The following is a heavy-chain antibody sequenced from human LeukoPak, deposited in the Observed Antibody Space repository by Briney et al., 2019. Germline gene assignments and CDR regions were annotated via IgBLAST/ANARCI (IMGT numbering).Heavy chain of an antibody. CDR3: AKERASRLPFDY. Sequence: GRYLRLSCAASGFTFSNYGMNWVRQAPGKGLEWGTAISASGGNTYYADAVKGRFTISRDNAKDTLYLQMNSLRAEDTALYYCAKERASRLPFDYWGQGTLVTVSS. V-gene: IGHV3-23*01. CDR2: ISASGGNT. D-gene: IGHD6-25*01. CDR1: GFTFSNYG. J-gene: IGHJ4*02.